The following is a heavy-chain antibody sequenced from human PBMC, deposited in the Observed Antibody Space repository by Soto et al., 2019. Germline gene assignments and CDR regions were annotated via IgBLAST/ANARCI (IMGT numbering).Heavy chain of an antibody. CDR2: ISAYNGNT. CDR1: GYTFTSYG. Sequence: ASVKVSCNASGYTFTSYGISCVRQAPGQVLEWMGWISAYNGNTNYAQKLQGRVTMTTDTSTSTAYMELRSLRSDDTAVYYCARDLGYYGSGTTAPFDYWGQGTLVTVSS. J-gene: IGHJ4*02. D-gene: IGHD3-10*01. CDR3: ARDLGYYGSGTTAPFDY. V-gene: IGHV1-18*01.